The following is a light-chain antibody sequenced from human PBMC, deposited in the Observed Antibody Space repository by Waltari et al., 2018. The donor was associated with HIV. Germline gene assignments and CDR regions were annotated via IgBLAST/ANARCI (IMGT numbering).Light chain of an antibody. J-gene: IGLJ2*01. CDR2: EDN. CDR3: QSYDNNDVI. Sequence: FVLTQPHSVSESPGKTVTISCTRNSGNIATHYVQSYQPRPGSSPTTVIYEDNQRPSGVPDRFSGSIDSSSNSAALTISGLETDDEADYYCQSYDNNDVIFGGGTRLTVL. V-gene: IGLV6-57*01. CDR1: SGNIATHY.